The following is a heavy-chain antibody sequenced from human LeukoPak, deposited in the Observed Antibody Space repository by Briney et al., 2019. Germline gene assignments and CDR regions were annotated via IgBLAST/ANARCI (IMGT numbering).Heavy chain of an antibody. J-gene: IGHJ4*02. D-gene: IGHD7-27*01. Sequence: GGSLRLSCAASGFTFGSYAMTWVRQAPGKGLEWVSSIVGSGGTTYYADSVKGRFTISRDNSKNTLYLQMNSLRAVDTALYYCAKYGENSLFDYWGQGTLVTVSS. CDR1: GFTFGSYA. V-gene: IGHV3-23*01. CDR3: AKYGENSLFDY. CDR2: IVGSGGTT.